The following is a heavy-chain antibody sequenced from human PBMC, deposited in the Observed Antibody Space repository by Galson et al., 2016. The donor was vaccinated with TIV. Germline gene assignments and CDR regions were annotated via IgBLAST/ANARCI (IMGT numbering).Heavy chain of an antibody. CDR3: AKDPIVKYQYGSGCFDH. Sequence: SLRLSCAGSGFTFSHYAMHWVRQAPGKGLEWVATMLYDGSKAYYSDSVRGRFTISRDDSKNTLFLQMKTPRPAETAGYYCAKDPIVKYQYGSGCFDHWGQGTLVTVSS. V-gene: IGHV3-30*18. CDR1: GFTFSHYA. D-gene: IGHD3-10*01. CDR2: MLYDGSKA. J-gene: IGHJ4*02.